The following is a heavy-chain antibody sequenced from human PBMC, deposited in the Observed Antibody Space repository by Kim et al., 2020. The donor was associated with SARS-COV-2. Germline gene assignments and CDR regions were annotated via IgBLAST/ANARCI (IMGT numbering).Heavy chain of an antibody. V-gene: IGHV3-23*01. CDR3: ASGGGYRIKITMIVVFDY. CDR2: ISGSGGST. Sequence: GGSLRLSCAASGFTFSSYAMSWVRQAPGKGLEWVSAISGSGGSTYYADSVKGRFTISRDNSKNTLYLQMNSLRAEDTAVYYCASGGGYRIKITMIVVFDYWGQGTLVTVSS. CDR1: GFTFSSYA. J-gene: IGHJ4*02. D-gene: IGHD3-22*01.